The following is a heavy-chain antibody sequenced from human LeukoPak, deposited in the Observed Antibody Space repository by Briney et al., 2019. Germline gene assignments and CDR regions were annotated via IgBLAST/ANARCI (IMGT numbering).Heavy chain of an antibody. J-gene: IGHJ5*02. CDR1: GGSLRGQH. D-gene: IGHD2-8*01. Sequence: PSETLSLTCLVSGGSLRGQHWNWIRQPPRKGLEWIGYIFSSGNTNSNPSLRSRLTLSLDASKNQFSLKLKSVTAADTAVYYCARDGGARSFTNGLNWFDPWGQGILVTVSP. V-gene: IGHV4-59*11. CDR2: IFSSGNT. CDR3: ARDGGARSFTNGLNWFDP.